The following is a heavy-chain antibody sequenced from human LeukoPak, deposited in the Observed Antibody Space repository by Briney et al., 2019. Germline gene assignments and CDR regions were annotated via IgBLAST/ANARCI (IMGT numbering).Heavy chain of an antibody. CDR1: GYSFTIEW. V-gene: IGHV5-51*01. J-gene: IGHJ4*02. CDR2: IYPGDSDT. Sequence: ESLNISCKGSGYSFTIEWIGWERQMPGNRLEWMGIIYPGDSDTRYSPSFQGQVSISADKSISTAYLQWSSLKASDTAMYYCARGFYGIDYWGQGTLVTVSS. CDR3: ARGFYGIDY. D-gene: IGHD1-26*01.